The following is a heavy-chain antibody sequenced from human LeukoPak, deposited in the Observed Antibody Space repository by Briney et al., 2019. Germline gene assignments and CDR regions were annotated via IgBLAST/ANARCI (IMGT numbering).Heavy chain of an antibody. Sequence: PGGSLRLSCAASGFTFGSYGMHWVRQAPGKGLEWVAFIRYDGSNKYYADSVKGRFTISRDNSKNTLYLQMNSLRAEDTAVYYCAKNRVDTAIVGYFQHWGQGTLVTVSS. CDR3: AKNRVDTAIVGYFQH. J-gene: IGHJ1*01. CDR2: IRYDGSNK. V-gene: IGHV3-30*02. D-gene: IGHD5-18*01. CDR1: GFTFGSYG.